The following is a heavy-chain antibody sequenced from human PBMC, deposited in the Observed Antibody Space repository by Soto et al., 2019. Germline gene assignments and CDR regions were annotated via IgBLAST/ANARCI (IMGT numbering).Heavy chain of an antibody. D-gene: IGHD6-13*01. CDR2: ISGSGSAI. CDR3: AKDGRSSSWYTEDWFDP. Sequence: PGGSLRLSCAASGFTFSDYYMSWIRQAPGKGLEWVSYISGSGSAIYYADSVKGRFTISRDNAKNSLFLQMNSLRAEDTAVYYCAKDGRSSSWYTEDWFDPWGQGTLVTAPQ. V-gene: IGHV3-11*01. CDR1: GFTFSDYY. J-gene: IGHJ5*02.